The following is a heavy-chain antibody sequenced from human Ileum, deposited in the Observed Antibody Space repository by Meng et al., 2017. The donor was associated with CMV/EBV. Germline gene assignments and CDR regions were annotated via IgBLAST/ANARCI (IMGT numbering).Heavy chain of an antibody. J-gene: IGHJ4*02. D-gene: IGHD2-8*02. CDR1: GFTLSSYA. Sequence: LSCAASGFTLSSYAMHWVRQAPGKGLEYVSTISSNGASAYYADSVKGRFSISRDDSKNTLYLQMGSLRAEDMAVYYCARYWRGLYDYWGQGTLVTVSS. CDR2: ISSNGASA. CDR3: ARYWRGLYDY. V-gene: IGHV3-64*02.